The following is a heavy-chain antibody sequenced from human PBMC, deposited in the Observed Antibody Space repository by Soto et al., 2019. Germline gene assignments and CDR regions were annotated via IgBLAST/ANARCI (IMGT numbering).Heavy chain of an antibody. CDR2: IYYSGNT. Sequence: QVQLQESGQGLVKPSQTLSLTCSVSGVSISSVYYYWSWIRQPPGKGLELIGNIYYSGNTYYNPSLKSRLILSIDTSKIQFSLKVGSVTAAGTAVYYWASSALYGMDVWGQGTTVTVSS. V-gene: IGHV4-30-4*01. CDR3: ASSALYGMDV. CDR1: GVSISSVYYY. J-gene: IGHJ6*02.